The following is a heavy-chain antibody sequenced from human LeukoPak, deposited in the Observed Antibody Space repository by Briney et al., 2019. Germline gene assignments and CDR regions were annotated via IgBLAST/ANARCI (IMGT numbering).Heavy chain of an antibody. CDR2: ISPKSGDT. CDR3: ARGRDKTTSPAIDY. D-gene: IGHD2-2*01. V-gene: IGHV1-2*02. J-gene: IGHJ4*02. Sequence: ASVKVSCKASGYTFSGYYMHWVRQAPGQGHEWMGWISPKSGDTNYAQNFQGRVTMTRDTSISAAYMELSRLTSDDTAVYYCARGRDKTTSPAIDYWGQGTLVTVSS. CDR1: GYTFSGYY.